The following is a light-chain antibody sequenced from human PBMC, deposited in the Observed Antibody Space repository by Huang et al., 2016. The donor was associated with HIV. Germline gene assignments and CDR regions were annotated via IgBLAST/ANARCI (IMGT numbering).Light chain of an antibody. Sequence: EIVLTQSPATLSLSPGDRATLSCRAIQSVSSYFAWYQQKPGKAPRLLIYATSNRATCVPARFSGSGSGTDFTLTISSLEPEDFANYYCQQRISWPPSYTFGQGTKVEI. J-gene: IGKJ2*01. CDR3: QQRISWPPSYT. CDR2: ATS. CDR1: QSVSSY. V-gene: IGKV3-11*01.